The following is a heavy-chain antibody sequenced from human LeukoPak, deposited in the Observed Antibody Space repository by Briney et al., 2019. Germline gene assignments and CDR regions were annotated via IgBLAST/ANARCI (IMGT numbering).Heavy chain of an antibody. V-gene: IGHV4-39*01. J-gene: IGHJ4*02. CDR2: IYYSGST. CDR1: GGSISISSYY. D-gene: IGHD5-12*01. Sequence: PSETLSLTCTVSGGSISISSYYWGWIRQPPGKGLEWIGSIYYSGSTYYNPSLKSRVTISVDTSKNQFSLKLSSVTAADTAVYYCARQDVDKNNYWGQGTLVTVSS. CDR3: ARQDVDKNNY.